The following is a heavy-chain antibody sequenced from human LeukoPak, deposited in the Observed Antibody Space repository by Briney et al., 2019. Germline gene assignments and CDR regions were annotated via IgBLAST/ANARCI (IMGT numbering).Heavy chain of an antibody. Sequence: GGSLRLSCAASGFTLSSYWMSWVREAPGKGGEWVANIKQDGSEKYYVDSVKGRFTISRDNAKNSLYLQMNSLRAEDTAVYYCARELGYCSSTSCSTDYWGQGTLVTVSS. CDR1: GFTLSSYW. CDR3: ARELGYCSSTSCSTDY. V-gene: IGHV3-7*01. D-gene: IGHD2-2*01. J-gene: IGHJ4*02. CDR2: IKQDGSEK.